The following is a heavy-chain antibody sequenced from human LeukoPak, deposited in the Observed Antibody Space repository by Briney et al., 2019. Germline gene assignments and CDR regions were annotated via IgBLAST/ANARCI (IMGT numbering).Heavy chain of an antibody. CDR3: AKDVYGLGDY. CDR2: ISYDGSNK. J-gene: IGHJ4*02. V-gene: IGHV3-30*18. D-gene: IGHD4-17*01. CDR1: GFTFSSYG. Sequence: AGGSLRLSFSASGFTFSSYGMHWVRQAPGKVLGRVAVISYDGSNKYYADSVKGRFTISRDNSRNTLYLQMNSLRAEDTAVYYCAKDVYGLGDYWGQGTLVTVSS.